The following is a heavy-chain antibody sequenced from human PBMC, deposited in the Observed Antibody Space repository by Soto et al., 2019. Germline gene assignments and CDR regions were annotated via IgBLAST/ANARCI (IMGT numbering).Heavy chain of an antibody. D-gene: IGHD7-27*01. CDR2: ISYSKTT. Sequence: QVQLQESGPGLVKPSETLSLTCTVSDGSITTYSWSWIRQPPGKGLEWVGFISYSKTTRYNPSLKSRVTMSGDPSKNQFSLQLSSVTAADTAMYYCARMTGDYYAYYLGQGILVSVSS. V-gene: IGHV4-59*08. CDR1: DGSITTYS. CDR3: ARMTGDYYAYY. J-gene: IGHJ4*02.